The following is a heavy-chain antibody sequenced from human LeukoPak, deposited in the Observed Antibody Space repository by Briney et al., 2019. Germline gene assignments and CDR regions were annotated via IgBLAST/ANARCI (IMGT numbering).Heavy chain of an antibody. Sequence: GSSVKVSCKASGGTFSSYAINWVRQAPGQGLEWMGGIIPIFGTANYAQKFQGRVTITTDESTSTAYMELSSLRSEDTAVYYCARAWGSYRYNFDYWGQGTLVTVSS. CDR3: ARAWGSYRYNFDY. CDR1: GGTFSSYA. D-gene: IGHD3-16*02. CDR2: IIPIFGTA. V-gene: IGHV1-69*05. J-gene: IGHJ4*02.